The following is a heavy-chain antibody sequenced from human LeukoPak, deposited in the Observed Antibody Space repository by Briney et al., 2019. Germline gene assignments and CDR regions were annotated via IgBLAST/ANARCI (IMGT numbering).Heavy chain of an antibody. CDR2: MSHSGGT. Sequence: PSETLSLTCAVSGGSISSIDWWTWVRRPPGKELEWIGEMSHSGGTNYNPSLRSRVTMSVDKSKNQCSLNLSSVTAADTAVYYCASATHYRIDYWGQGARVIVSS. CDR1: GGSISSIDW. D-gene: IGHD4-11*01. V-gene: IGHV4-4*02. J-gene: IGHJ4*02. CDR3: ASATHYRIDY.